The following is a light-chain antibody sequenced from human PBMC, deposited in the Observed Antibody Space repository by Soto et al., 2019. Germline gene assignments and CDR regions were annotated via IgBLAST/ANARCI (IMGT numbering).Light chain of an antibody. CDR3: NSYTPTTVV. V-gene: IGLV1-51*01. CDR1: SSNIGGNS. CDR2: DDN. J-gene: IGLJ1*01. Sequence: QSVLTQPPSVSAAPGQKVTISCSGSSSNIGGNSVSWYQQLPGTAPKLLIYDDNKRPSGIPDRFSGSKSGTSATLGITGFQTGDEADYYCNSYTPTTVVFGTGTKVTVL.